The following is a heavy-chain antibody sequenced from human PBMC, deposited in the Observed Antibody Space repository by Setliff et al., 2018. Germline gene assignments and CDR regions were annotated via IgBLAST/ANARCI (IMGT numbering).Heavy chain of an antibody. CDR2: IYTSGST. CDR1: GGSISSGSYY. D-gene: IGHD6-19*01. Sequence: ASETLSLTCTVSGGSISSGSYYWSWIRQPAGKGLEWIGRIYTSGSTNYNPSLKSRVAISVDTSKNQFSLKLSSVTAADTAVYYCARADSSGSRMFSLDYWGQGTLVTVSS. V-gene: IGHV4-61*02. J-gene: IGHJ4*02. CDR3: ARADSSGSRMFSLDY.